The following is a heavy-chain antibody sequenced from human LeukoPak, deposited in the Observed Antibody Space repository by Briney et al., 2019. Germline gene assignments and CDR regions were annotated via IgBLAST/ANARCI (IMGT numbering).Heavy chain of an antibody. CDR2: INQDGSAK. J-gene: IGHJ4*02. V-gene: IGHV3-7*01. CDR3: AKGPSSSGWYSHFDY. D-gene: IGHD6-19*01. Sequence: GGSLRLSCTASAFTFSNYWMSWVRQAPGKGLEWVASINQDGSAKDSVHSVEGRFIISRDNVKNSLYLQMDSLRAEDTAVYYCAKGPSSSGWYSHFDYWGQGTLVTVSS. CDR1: AFTFSNYW.